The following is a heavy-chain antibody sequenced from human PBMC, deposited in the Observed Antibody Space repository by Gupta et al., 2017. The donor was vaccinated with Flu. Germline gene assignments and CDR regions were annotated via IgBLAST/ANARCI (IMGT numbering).Heavy chain of an antibody. CDR1: GFIFRSYG. D-gene: IGHD2-15*01. CDR2: VSYDGRKE. Sequence: QVQLVESGGGVVQPGRSLRLSCGASGFIFRSYGMHWVRQAPGKGPEWMATVSYDGRKEDYADSVKGRFGISRDNSKKTVDLQMNNLRVEDTAVYYCARVASTCGGNCYPDYWGQGTLVIVAS. V-gene: IGHV3-33*05. CDR3: ARVASTCGGNCYPDY. J-gene: IGHJ4*02.